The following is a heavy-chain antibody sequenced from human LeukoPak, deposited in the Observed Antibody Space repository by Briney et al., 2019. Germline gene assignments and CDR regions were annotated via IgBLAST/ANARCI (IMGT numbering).Heavy chain of an antibody. D-gene: IGHD3-22*01. CDR2: ISGSGGST. CDR3: AKADYYDSSGYPLFDS. CDR1: GFTFSSYA. V-gene: IGHV3-23*01. Sequence: PGGSLRLSCAASGFTFSSYAMSWVRQAPGKGLEWVSAISGSGGSTYYADSVKGRFTISRDNSKNTLYLQMNSLRAEDTAVYYCAKADYYDSSGYPLFDSWGQGTLVTVSS. J-gene: IGHJ4*02.